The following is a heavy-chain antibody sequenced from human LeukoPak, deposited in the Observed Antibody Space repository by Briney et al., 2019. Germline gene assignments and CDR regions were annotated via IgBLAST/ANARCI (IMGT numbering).Heavy chain of an antibody. J-gene: IGHJ4*02. CDR1: GYSISSGYY. CDR2: IYHSGST. D-gene: IGHD5-18*01. V-gene: IGHV4-38-2*02. Sequence: SETLSLTCTVSGYSISSGYYWGWIRQPPGKGLEWIGSIYHSGSTYYNPSLKSRVTISLDTSKNQFYLKVSSVTAADTAVYYCARAGYSYLDYWGQGTLVTVSS. CDR3: ARAGYSYLDY.